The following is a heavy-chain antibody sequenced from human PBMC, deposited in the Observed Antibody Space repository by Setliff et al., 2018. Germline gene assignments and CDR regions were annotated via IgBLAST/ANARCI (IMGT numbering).Heavy chain of an antibody. V-gene: IGHV3-11*01. Sequence: GGSLRLSCAASGFTFSDHYMTWIRQAPGKGLEWVSYISSSGSTTLYADSVRGRFSISRDNIKNSLYLQMNSLRSEDTAVYYCARALGGNYFDYWG. D-gene: IGHD2-15*01. CDR1: GFTFSDHY. CDR2: ISSSGSTT. CDR3: ARALGGNYFDY. J-gene: IGHJ4*01.